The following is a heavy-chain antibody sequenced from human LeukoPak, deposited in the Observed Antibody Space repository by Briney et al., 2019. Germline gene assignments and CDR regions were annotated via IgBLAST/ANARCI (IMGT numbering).Heavy chain of an antibody. Sequence: PSETLSLTCTVSGGSISLYYWNWIRQPAGKGLEWIGRIFTSGITNYNPSLKSRVTMSVDTSKSQSSLALSSVTAADTAVYYCAREISGSYYNPLGYMDVWGKGTTVTVAS. CDR2: IFTSGIT. CDR3: AREISGSYYNPLGYMDV. V-gene: IGHV4-4*07. J-gene: IGHJ6*03. D-gene: IGHD3-10*01. CDR1: GGSISLYY.